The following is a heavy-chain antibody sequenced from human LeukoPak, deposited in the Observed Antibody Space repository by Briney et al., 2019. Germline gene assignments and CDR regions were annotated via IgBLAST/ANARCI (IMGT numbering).Heavy chain of an antibody. J-gene: IGHJ4*02. CDR1: GFTFSSYG. D-gene: IGHD5-18*01. CDR3: AKDGRGGYSYGSYFDY. V-gene: IGHV3-33*06. Sequence: GRSLRLSCAASGFTFSSYGMHWVRQAPGKGLEWVAVIWYDGSNKYYADSVKGRFTISRDNSKNTLYLQMNSLRAEDTALYYCAKDGRGGYSYGSYFDYWGQGILVTVSS. CDR2: IWYDGSNK.